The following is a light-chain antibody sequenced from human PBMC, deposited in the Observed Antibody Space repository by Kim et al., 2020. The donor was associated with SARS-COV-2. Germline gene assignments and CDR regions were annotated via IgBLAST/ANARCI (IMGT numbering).Light chain of an antibody. J-gene: IGLJ3*02. CDR3: MIWHSSAWV. CDR2: YKSDSDK. Sequence: LTCTFRSGINVGTYMIYWYQQKPGSPPQYLLRYKSDSDKQQGSGVPSRFSGSKDASANAGILLISGLQSEDEADYYCMIWHSSAWVFGGGTKLTVL. V-gene: IGLV5-45*01. CDR1: SGINVGTYM.